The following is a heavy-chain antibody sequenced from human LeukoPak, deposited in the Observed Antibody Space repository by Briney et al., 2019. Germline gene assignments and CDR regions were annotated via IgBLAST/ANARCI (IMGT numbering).Heavy chain of an antibody. CDR3: ARVVPAAKGWFDP. Sequence: ASVKVSCKASGYTFTSYYMHWVRQAPGQGLEWMGIINPSGGSTSYAQKFQGRVTMTRDTSTSTVYMELSSLRSEDTAVYYCARVVPAAKGWFDPWAREPWSPSPQ. CDR1: GYTFTSYY. V-gene: IGHV1-46*01. J-gene: IGHJ5*02. CDR2: INPSGGST. D-gene: IGHD2-2*01.